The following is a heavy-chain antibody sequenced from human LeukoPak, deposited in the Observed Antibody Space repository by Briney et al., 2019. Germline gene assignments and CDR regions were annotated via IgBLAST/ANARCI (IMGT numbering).Heavy chain of an antibody. CDR3: AREAEQWLVGWFDP. V-gene: IGHV4-61*02. CDR1: GGSISSGSYY. Sequence: PSETLSLTCTVSGGSISSGSYYWSWIQQPAGKGLEWIGRIYTSGSTNYNPSLKSRVTISVDTSKNQFSLKLSSVTAADTAVYYCAREAEQWLVGWFDPWGQGTLVTVSS. J-gene: IGHJ5*02. CDR2: IYTSGST. D-gene: IGHD6-19*01.